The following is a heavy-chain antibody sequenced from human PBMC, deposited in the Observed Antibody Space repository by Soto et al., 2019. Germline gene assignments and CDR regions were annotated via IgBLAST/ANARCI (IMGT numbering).Heavy chain of an antibody. Sequence: GGSLRLSSAASGFTFSSYAMHWVRQAPGKGLEWVAVISYDGSNKYYADSVKGRFTISRDNSKNTLYLLMNSLRAEDTAVYYCARASKLLWFGEYFDYCGQGTLVTVSS. CDR2: ISYDGSNK. D-gene: IGHD3-10*01. J-gene: IGHJ4*02. V-gene: IGHV3-30-3*01. CDR3: ARASKLLWFGEYFDY. CDR1: GFTFSSYA.